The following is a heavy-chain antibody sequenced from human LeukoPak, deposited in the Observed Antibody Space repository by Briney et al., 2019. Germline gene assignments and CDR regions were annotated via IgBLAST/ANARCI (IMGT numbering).Heavy chain of an antibody. V-gene: IGHV3-74*01. CDR2: INSDGSST. CDR1: GFTFSSYW. Sequence: GGSLRLSCAASGFTFSSYWMHWVRQAPGKGLVWVSRINSDGSSTSYADSVKGRFTISRDNAKNTVYLQMNSLRAEDTAVYYCAKVKQYSSSWYVIDYWGQGTLVTVSS. D-gene: IGHD6-13*01. J-gene: IGHJ4*02. CDR3: AKVKQYSSSWYVIDY.